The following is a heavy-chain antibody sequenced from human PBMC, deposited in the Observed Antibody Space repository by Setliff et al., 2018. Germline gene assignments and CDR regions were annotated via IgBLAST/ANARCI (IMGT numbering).Heavy chain of an antibody. CDR2: VNHHGST. CDR1: GGTFSDYY. V-gene: IGHV4-34*01. J-gene: IGHJ4*02. CDR3: ARGRNIAARLLDS. D-gene: IGHD6-6*01. Sequence: PSETLSLTCAAYGGTFSDYYWTWIRQPPGKGLERIGEVNHHGSTNYNPSLKSRVTISIDTSKDQFSLKLISMTAADTAVYYCARGRNIAARLLDSWGWGTLVTVSS.